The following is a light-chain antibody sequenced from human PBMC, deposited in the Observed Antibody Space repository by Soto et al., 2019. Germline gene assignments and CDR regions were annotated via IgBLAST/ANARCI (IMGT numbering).Light chain of an antibody. CDR1: QTISSW. CDR3: QQSYSTPRT. V-gene: IGKV1-39*01. J-gene: IGKJ5*01. CDR2: AAS. Sequence: DIQMTQSPSTLSGSVGDRFTITCRASQTISSWLAWYQQKPGKAPKLLIYAASSLQSGVPSRFSGSGSGTDFTLTISSLQPEDFATYYCQQSYSTPRTFGQGTRLEIK.